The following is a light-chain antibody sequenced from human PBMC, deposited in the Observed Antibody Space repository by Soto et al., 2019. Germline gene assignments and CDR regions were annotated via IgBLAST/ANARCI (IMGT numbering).Light chain of an antibody. CDR3: QQYGSSPTWT. CDR1: QSVSSSY. Sequence: EIVLTQSPGTLSLSPGESATLSCRASQSVSSSYLAWYQQKPGQVHRLLIYGASTRATGIPDRFSGSGSGTDFTLTIRRLEPEDSAVYYGQQYGSSPTWTVGQLTKVEIK. CDR2: GAS. J-gene: IGKJ1*01. V-gene: IGKV3-20*01.